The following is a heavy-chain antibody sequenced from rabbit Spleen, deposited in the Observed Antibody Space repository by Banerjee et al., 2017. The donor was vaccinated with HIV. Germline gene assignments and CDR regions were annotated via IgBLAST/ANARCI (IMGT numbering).Heavy chain of an antibody. D-gene: IGHD4-1*01. V-gene: IGHV1S45*01. CDR2: IYPDSSGST. CDR1: GFDFSSYG. Sequence: QEQLEESGGGLVKPGASLTLTCTASGFDFSSYGVSWVRQAPGKGLECGACIYPDSSGSTYYANWAKGRLTISKASSTTVTLQMTSLTAADTATYFCTRDLDGVIGWNFGWWGPGTLVTVS. J-gene: IGHJ6*01. CDR3: TRDLDGVIGWNFGW.